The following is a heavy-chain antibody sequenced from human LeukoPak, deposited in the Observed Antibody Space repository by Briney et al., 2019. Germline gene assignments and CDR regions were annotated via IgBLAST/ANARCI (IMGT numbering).Heavy chain of an antibody. CDR2: ISSSSSYI. J-gene: IGHJ4*02. V-gene: IGHV3-21*01. D-gene: IGHD5-18*01. CDR3: ARGSGYSYSFTGRERTKSRLDY. Sequence: GGSLRLSCVASGFTFSTYSMNWVRQSPRKGLEWVSSISSSSSYIYYADSVKGRFTISRVNAKNSLYLQMNSLRAEDTAVYYCARGSGYSYSFTGRERTKSRLDYWGQGTLVTVSS. CDR1: GFTFSTYS.